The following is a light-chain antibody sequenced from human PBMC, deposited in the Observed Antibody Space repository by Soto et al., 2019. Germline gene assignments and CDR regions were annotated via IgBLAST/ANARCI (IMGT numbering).Light chain of an antibody. CDR1: QRLSASD. CDR2: GVS. Sequence: IVLTQSPGTLSLSPGQRATLSCGASQRLSASDIAWYQQKPGQAPKFLIYGVSSRATGIPDRFSGSGSGTYFTLTINRMEPEVFAVDDCQDYGTSWTFGQGTKVDIK. J-gene: IGKJ1*01. V-gene: IGKV3-20*01. CDR3: QDYGTSWT.